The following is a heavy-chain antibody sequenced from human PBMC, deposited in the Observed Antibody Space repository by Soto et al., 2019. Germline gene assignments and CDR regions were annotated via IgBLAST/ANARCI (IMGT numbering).Heavy chain of an antibody. Sequence: EVQLLESGGGLVQPGGSLRPSCAASGFTFSSYAMSWVRQAPGKGLEWVSAISGSGGSTYYAESVKGRFAISRDNSKNTLYLQMNSLRAEDTAVYYCAKDQAGTTFSCGQGTLVTVSS. V-gene: IGHV3-23*01. CDR1: GFTFSSYA. CDR2: ISGSGGST. D-gene: IGHD1-1*01. J-gene: IGHJ4*02. CDR3: AKDQAGTTFS.